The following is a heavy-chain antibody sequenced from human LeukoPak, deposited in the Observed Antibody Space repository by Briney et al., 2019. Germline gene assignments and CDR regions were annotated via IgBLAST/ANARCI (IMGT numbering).Heavy chain of an antibody. CDR3: ARGRWLVNY. D-gene: IGHD6-19*01. Sequence: SETLSLTCAVYGGSFSGYYWSWIRQPPGKGLEWIGEINHSGSTNYNPSLKSRVTISVDTSKNQFSLKLSSVTAADTAVYYCARGRWLVNYWGQGTLVTVSS. V-gene: IGHV4-34*01. CDR1: GGSFSGYY. J-gene: IGHJ4*02. CDR2: INHSGST.